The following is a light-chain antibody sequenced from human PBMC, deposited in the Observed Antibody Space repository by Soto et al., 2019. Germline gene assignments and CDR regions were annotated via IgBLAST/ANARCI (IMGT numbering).Light chain of an antibody. Sequence: DIQLTQSPSFLSASVGDRVTITCRASQDISDYLAWYQQRPGKAPKLLIYAASTLQSGVPSRFSGSGSGIEFTLTINSLQPEDFATYYCLQHNSYPRTFGQGTKVEVK. J-gene: IGKJ1*01. CDR3: LQHNSYPRT. CDR1: QDISDY. V-gene: IGKV1-9*01. CDR2: AAS.